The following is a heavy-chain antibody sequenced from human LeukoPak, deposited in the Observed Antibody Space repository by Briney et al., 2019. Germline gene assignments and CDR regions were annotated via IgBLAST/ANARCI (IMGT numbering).Heavy chain of an antibody. V-gene: IGHV4-34*01. D-gene: IGHD3-16*01. J-gene: IGHJ4*02. CDR1: GFTFSSYA. Sequence: GSLRLSCAASGFTFSSYAMSWIRQPPGKGLEWIGEINHSGSTNYNPSLKSRVTISVNTSKNQFSLKLSSVTAADTAVYYCARGNPNHVGRTFDYWGQGTLVTVSS. CDR3: ARGNPNHVGRTFDY. CDR2: INHSGST.